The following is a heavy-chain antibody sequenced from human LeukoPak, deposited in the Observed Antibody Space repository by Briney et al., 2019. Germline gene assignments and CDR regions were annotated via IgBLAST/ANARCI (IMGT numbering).Heavy chain of an antibody. J-gene: IGHJ4*02. CDR3: ARDDGSYYYDSSGQYHALADY. Sequence: AGGSLRLSCAASGFPFSDYYMSWMRQAPGKGLEWVAFMSSAGRTIYYADSVKGRFTISRDNAKKSLYLQMDSLRAEDTAVYYCARDDGSYYYDSSGQYHALADYWGQGTLVTVSS. D-gene: IGHD3-22*01. CDR1: GFPFSDYY. CDR2: MSSAGRTI. V-gene: IGHV3-11*01.